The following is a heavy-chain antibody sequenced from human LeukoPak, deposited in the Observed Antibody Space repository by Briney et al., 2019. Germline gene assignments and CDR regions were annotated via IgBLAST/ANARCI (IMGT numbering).Heavy chain of an antibody. Sequence: PGGSLRLSSAPYGLTLSSYAMHCVRQAPGNGLEWEAVISYDGSNKYYADSVKGRFTISRDNSKNTLYLQMNSLRAEDTAVYYCAGTDTWFGESTYYYYGMDVWGQGTTVTVSS. CDR3: AGTDTWFGESTYYYYGMDV. CDR2: ISYDGSNK. V-gene: IGHV3-30*04. CDR1: GLTLSSYA. J-gene: IGHJ6*02. D-gene: IGHD3-10*01.